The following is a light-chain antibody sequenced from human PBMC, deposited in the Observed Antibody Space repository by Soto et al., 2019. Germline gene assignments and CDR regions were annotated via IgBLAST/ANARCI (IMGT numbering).Light chain of an antibody. CDR1: SGHSTYI. V-gene: IGLV4-60*02. Sequence: QSVLTQSSSASASLGSSVKLTCTLSSGHSTYIIAWDQQQPGKAPRYLMKLEGSGSYNKGSGIPDRFSGSSSGADRYLTISNLQFEDEADYYCETWDTNVVVFGGGTKVTVL. CDR2: LEGSGSY. CDR3: ETWDTNVVV. J-gene: IGLJ2*01.